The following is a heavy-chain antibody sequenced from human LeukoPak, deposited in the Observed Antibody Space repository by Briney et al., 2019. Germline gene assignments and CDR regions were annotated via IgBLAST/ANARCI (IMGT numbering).Heavy chain of an antibody. J-gene: IGHJ5*02. Sequence: PGGSLRLSCAVSGVTRSNYGMAWVRQAPGKGLEWVAGISGSGGRPNYADSVKGRFTISRDNAKNTLYLQMNSLRAEDTAVYFCAKRGVVIRVILVGFHKEAYYFDPWGQGTLVTVSS. D-gene: IGHD1-26*01. CDR2: ISGSGGRP. V-gene: IGHV3-23*01. CDR3: AKRGVVIRVILVGFHKEAYYFDP. CDR1: GVTRSNYG.